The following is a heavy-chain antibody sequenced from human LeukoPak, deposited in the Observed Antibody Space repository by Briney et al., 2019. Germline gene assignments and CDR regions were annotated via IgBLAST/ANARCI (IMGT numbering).Heavy chain of an antibody. D-gene: IGHD2-2*01. CDR1: GYTFTSHY. Sequence: GASVKVSCKASGYTFTSHYMHWVRQAPGQGLEWMGIINPSGGSTSYAQKFQGRVNMTRDTSTSTVYMELSSLRSEDTAVYYCARQYQCSSTSCYGYFQHWGQGTLVTVSS. CDR3: ARQYQCSSTSCYGYFQH. J-gene: IGHJ1*01. V-gene: IGHV1-46*03. CDR2: INPSGGST.